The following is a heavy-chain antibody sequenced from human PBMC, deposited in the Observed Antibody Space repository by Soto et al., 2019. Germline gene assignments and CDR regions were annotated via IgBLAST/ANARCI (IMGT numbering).Heavy chain of an antibody. CDR3: ASIAAPGTTHSDF. CDR2: IYYSGNT. Sequence: SETLSLTCTVSGAPLGSSGYYWGWIRQSPGKGLEWIGNIYYSGNTFYNPSLKSRVTISVDTSKNQIYLHLSAVTAADTAIFYCASIAAPGTTHSDFWGQGTLVTVSS. V-gene: IGHV4-39*01. D-gene: IGHD6-13*01. CDR1: GAPLGSSGYY. J-gene: IGHJ4*02.